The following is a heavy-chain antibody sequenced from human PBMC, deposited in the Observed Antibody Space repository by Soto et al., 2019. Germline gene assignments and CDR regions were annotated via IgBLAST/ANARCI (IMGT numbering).Heavy chain of an antibody. D-gene: IGHD2-15*01. CDR2: VYYTGST. CDR3: ERDGYCSGGSCYSPGSVDV. CDR1: GGSISTSS. Sequence: SETLSLTCTVSGGSISTSSWNWIRQAPGKGLEWIGCVYYTGSTNYNPSLKSRVTMSVDTSKNQFSLKLSSVTAADTAVYYCERDGYCSGGSCYSPGSVDVWGQGTTVTVSS. J-gene: IGHJ6*02. V-gene: IGHV4-59*12.